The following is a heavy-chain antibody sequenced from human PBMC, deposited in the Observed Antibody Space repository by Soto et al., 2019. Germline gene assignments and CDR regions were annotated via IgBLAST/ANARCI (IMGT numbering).Heavy chain of an antibody. CDR2: IIPIFGTP. Sequence: SVKVSCKASGGTFSSYAFSWVRQAPGQGLEWMGGIIPIFGTPNYAQKFQGRVTITADESTSTAYMELSSLRSEDTAVYYCARELYCNDGVCSDYYPMDVWGQGTTVTVSS. V-gene: IGHV1-69*13. J-gene: IGHJ6*02. CDR3: ARELYCNDGVCSDYYPMDV. CDR1: GGTFSSYA. D-gene: IGHD2-8*01.